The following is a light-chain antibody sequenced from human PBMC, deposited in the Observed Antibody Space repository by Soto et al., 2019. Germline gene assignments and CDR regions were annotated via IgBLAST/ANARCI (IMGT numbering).Light chain of an antibody. Sequence: QSALTQPRSVSGSPGQSVTISCTGTSSDIGGYNYVSWYQHHPGKAPKLMIYDVSKRPSGVPDRFSGSKSGNTASLTISGLQPEDEADYYCCSYAGSYVFGGGTKLTVL. CDR1: SSDIGGYNY. J-gene: IGLJ2*01. CDR2: DVS. CDR3: CSYAGSYV. V-gene: IGLV2-11*01.